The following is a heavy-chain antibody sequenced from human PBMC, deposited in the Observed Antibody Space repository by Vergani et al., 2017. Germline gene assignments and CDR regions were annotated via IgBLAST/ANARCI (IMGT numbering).Heavy chain of an antibody. CDR2: IDWDDDK. CDR1: GFSLSTSGMR. V-gene: IGHV2-5*08. Sequence: QVTLKESGPALVKPTQTLTLTCTFSGFSLSTSGMRVSWIRQPPGKALEWLARIDWDDDKRYSPSLKSRLTITKDTSKNQVVLTMTNMDPVDTATYYCAHRSGHATYFDYWGQGTLVTVSS. J-gene: IGHJ4*02. CDR3: AHRSGHATYFDY.